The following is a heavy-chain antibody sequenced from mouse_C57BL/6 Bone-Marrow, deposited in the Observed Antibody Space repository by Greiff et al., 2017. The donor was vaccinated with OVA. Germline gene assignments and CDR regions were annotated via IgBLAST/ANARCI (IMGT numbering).Heavy chain of an antibody. CDR3: TSCSSTMYYFDY. D-gene: IGHD3-2*02. CDR2: IDPANGNT. V-gene: IGHV14-3*01. CDR1: GFNIKNTY. J-gene: IGHJ2*01. Sequence: EVQLQQSVAELVRPGASVKLSCTASGFNIKNTYMHWVKQRPEQGLEWIGRIDPANGNTKYAPKFQGKATLTADTSSNTAYLQLSSLTSEDTAIYYCTSCSSTMYYFDYWGQGTTLTVSS.